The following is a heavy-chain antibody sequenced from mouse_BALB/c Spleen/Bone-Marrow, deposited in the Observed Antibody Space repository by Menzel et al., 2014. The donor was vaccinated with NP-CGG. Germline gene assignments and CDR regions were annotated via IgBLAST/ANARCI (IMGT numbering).Heavy chain of an antibody. CDR3: TRRGFDF. CDR1: GFNIKDTY. Sequence: EVQLVDSGAELVKPGASVKLSCTASGFNIKDTYIHWVKRRPEQGLEWIGRIDPENGNIKYDPKFQVKATITADTSSNTAYLQLSSLTSEDTAVYYCTRRGFDFWGQGTTLTVSS. J-gene: IGHJ2*01. CDR2: IDPENGNI. V-gene: IGHV14-3*02.